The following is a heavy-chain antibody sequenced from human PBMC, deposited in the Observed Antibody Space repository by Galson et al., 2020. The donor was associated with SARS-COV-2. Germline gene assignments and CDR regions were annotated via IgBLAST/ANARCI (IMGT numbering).Heavy chain of an antibody. CDR1: GFTFSSYW. D-gene: IGHD5-12*01. J-gene: IGHJ5*02. V-gene: IGHV3-7*03. CDR3: ARIFTHSGYDLRYNWFDP. CDR2: IKQDGSEK. Sequence: GGSLRLSCAASGFTFSSYWMSWVRQAPGKGLEWVANIKQDGSEKYYVDSVKGRFTISRDNAKNSLYLQMNSLRAEDTAVYYCARIFTHSGYDLRYNWFDPWGQGTLVTVSS.